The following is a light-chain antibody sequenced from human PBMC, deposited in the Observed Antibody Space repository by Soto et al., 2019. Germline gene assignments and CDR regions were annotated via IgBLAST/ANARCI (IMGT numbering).Light chain of an antibody. J-gene: IGLJ3*02. CDR1: SSNIGPND. Sequence: QSVLTQPPSASGTPGQTVTISCYGSSSNIGPNDVYWYQQFPKTAPKLLIYRNNDRPSGVPDRFSGSKSGTSASLAISGLRSEDESDYYCVAWADSLSAWVFGGGTKLTVL. CDR2: RNN. CDR3: VAWADSLSAWV. V-gene: IGLV1-47*01.